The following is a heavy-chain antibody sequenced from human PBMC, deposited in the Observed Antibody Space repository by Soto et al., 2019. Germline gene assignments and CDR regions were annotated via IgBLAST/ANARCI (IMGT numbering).Heavy chain of an antibody. V-gene: IGHV3-7*01. CDR2: IKEDGSEK. CDR3: ARDPAPVGYRGLDV. Sequence: PGGSLRLSCAASGFTFSSSWMTWVHQAPGKGLAWVANIKEDGSEKYYVDSVKGRFTISRDNTNESLYLQMNSLRAEDTAVYYCARDPAPVGYRGLDVWGQGTTVTVSS. D-gene: IGHD5-12*01. CDR1: GFTFSSSW. J-gene: IGHJ6*02.